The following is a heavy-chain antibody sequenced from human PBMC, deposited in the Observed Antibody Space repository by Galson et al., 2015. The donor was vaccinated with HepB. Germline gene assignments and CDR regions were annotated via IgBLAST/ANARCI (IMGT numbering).Heavy chain of an antibody. CDR2: IRNQADGATT. CDR3: TTSRSLDVLFQD. V-gene: IGHV3-15*01. CDR1: GFTFRHAW. Sequence: SLRLSCATSGFTFRHAWMSWVRQFPGKGLEWVGRIRNQADGATTDYGAPVKGRFAISRDDSKSMLYLEMNRLKTEDTAVYYCTTSRSLDVLFQDWGQGTLVSVSS. D-gene: IGHD2-8*01. J-gene: IGHJ1*01.